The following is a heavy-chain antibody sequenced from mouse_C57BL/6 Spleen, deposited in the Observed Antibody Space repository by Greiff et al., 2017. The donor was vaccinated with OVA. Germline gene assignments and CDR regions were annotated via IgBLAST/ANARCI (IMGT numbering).Heavy chain of an antibody. CDR3: ARNKDYGSSCAMDY. CDR1: GFSLTSYG. D-gene: IGHD1-1*01. J-gene: IGHJ4*01. CDR2: IWSGGST. V-gene: IGHV2-2*01. Sequence: VQLKESGPGLVQPSQSLSITCTVSGFSLTSYGVHWVRQSPGKGLEWLGVIWSGGSTDYNAAFISRLSISKDNSKSQVFFKMNSLQADDTAIYYCARNKDYGSSCAMDYWGQGTSVTVSS.